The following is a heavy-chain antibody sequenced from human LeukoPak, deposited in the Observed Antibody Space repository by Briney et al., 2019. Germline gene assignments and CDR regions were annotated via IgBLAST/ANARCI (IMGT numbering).Heavy chain of an antibody. D-gene: IGHD3-10*01. J-gene: IGHJ4*02. CDR3: ARGRGDPVFDY. Sequence: GGSLRLSCAASGFTFSSYSMNWVRQAPGKGLEWVSSISSSSSYIYYADSVKGRFTISRDNAKNSLYLQLNSLRAEDTAVYYCARGRGDPVFDYWGQGTLVTVSS. CDR1: GFTFSSYS. CDR2: ISSSSSYI. V-gene: IGHV3-21*01.